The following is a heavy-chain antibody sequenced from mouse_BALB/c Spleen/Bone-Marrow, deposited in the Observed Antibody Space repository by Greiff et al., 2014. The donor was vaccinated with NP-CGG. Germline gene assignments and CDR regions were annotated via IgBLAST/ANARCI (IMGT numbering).Heavy chain of an antibody. CDR1: GFSLTSYG. CDR2: IWAGGST. J-gene: IGHJ4*01. Sequence: QVQLKQSGPGLVAPSQSLSITCTVSGFSLTSYGVHWVRQPPGKGLEWLGVIWAGGSTNYNSAFMSRLSISKDNSKSQVFLKMNSLQTDDTAMYYCARAPLLRYHYAMDYWGQGTSVTVSS. V-gene: IGHV2-9*02. CDR3: ARAPLLRYHYAMDY. D-gene: IGHD1-1*01.